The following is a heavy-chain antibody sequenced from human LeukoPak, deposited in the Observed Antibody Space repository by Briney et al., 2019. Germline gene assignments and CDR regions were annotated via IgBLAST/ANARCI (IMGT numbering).Heavy chain of an antibody. CDR1: GFTFSSYS. J-gene: IGHJ3*02. V-gene: IGHV3-21*01. CDR3: ARAEGAGPDAFDI. Sequence: GGSLRLSCAASGFTFSSYSMNWVRQAPGKGLEWVSSISSSSSYIYYADSVKGRFTISRDNAKNSLYLQMNSLRAEDTAVYYCARAEGAGPDAFDIWGQGTTVTVSS. D-gene: IGHD6-19*01. CDR2: ISSSSSYI.